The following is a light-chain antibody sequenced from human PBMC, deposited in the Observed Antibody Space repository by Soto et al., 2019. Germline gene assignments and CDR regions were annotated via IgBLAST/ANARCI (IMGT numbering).Light chain of an antibody. J-gene: IGLJ3*02. V-gene: IGLV8-61*01. Sequence: QTVVTQEPSFSVSPGRTVTLTCGLSSGSVSTSYYPSWYQQTPGQAPRTLIYNTNTRSSGVPDRFSGSILGNKAALTITGAQADDEADYYCVLYMSSGTWVFGGGTKVNVL. CDR2: NTN. CDR3: VLYMSSGTWV. CDR1: SGSVSTSYY.